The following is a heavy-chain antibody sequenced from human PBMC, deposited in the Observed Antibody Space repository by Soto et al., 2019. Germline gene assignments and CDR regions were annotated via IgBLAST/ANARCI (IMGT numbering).Heavy chain of an antibody. CDR1: ADSFSSHS. CDR2: ITPVLGTV. D-gene: IGHD4-17*01. J-gene: IGHJ5*02. V-gene: IGHV1-69*06. CDR3: ARSLEGTTVTNWFDP. Sequence: QVQLVQSGAEVKKPGCSVKVSCKTSADSFSSHSLSWLRQAPGQRLEWMGGITPVLGTVDYAQKFEDRLAITADKSTSTVYMELSSLRSEDTAIYFCARSLEGTTVTNWFDPWGQGAQVTVSS.